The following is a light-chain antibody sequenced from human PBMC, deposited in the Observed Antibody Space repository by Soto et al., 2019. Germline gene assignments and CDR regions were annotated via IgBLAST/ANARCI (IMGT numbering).Light chain of an antibody. V-gene: IGLV2-14*03. Sequence: QSALTQPASVSGSPGQSITISCTGTSSDVGGYKYVSWYQQHPGKAPKLMIYDIRNRPSGVSNRFSGSKSGNTASLTISGLEDEEDADYYCSSYTSSSTVVFGTGTKVTVL. CDR3: SSYTSSSTVV. J-gene: IGLJ1*01. CDR1: SSDVGGYKY. CDR2: DIR.